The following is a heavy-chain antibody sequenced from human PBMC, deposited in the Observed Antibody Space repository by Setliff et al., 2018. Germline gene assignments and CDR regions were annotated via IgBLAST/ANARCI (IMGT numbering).Heavy chain of an antibody. CDR1: GDSLSGDNYF. CDR2: IYYTGKT. V-gene: IGHV4-30-4*02. CDR3: ARTSTYVLGSGSYWDRWFDP. Sequence: SETLSLTCTVSGDSLSGDNYFWSWIRHLPGKGLQRLGHIYYTGKTYYNPSLKSRLEMSVDTSKREFALRLSSVTAADTAVYYCARTSTYVLGSGSYWDRWFDPWSQGTLVTVS. D-gene: IGHD3-10*01. J-gene: IGHJ5*02.